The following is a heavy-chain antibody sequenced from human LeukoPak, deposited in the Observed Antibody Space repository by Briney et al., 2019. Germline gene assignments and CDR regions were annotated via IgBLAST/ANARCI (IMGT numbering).Heavy chain of an antibody. CDR2: ISAYNGNT. D-gene: IGHD3-3*01. CDR1: GYTFISYG. J-gene: IGHJ4*02. Sequence: ASVKVSCKASGYTFISYGISWVRQAPGQGLEWMGWISAYNGNTNYAQKLQGRVTITTDESTSTAYMELRSLRSDDTAVYYCARVTMELRFLEWSFDYWGQGTLVTVSS. CDR3: ARVTMELRFLEWSFDY. V-gene: IGHV1-18*01.